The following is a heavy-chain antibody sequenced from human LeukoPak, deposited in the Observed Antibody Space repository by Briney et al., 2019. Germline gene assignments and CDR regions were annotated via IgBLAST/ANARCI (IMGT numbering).Heavy chain of an antibody. CDR1: GYSFNSYW. D-gene: IGHD1-26*01. J-gene: IGHJ4*02. Sequence: GESLQISCKGSGYSFNSYWIGWVRQLPGKGLKWMGIIYPGDSDARYSPSFQGQVTISADKSISTAYLQWSSLKASDTAMYYCARRRDLYSGSYYPFDYWGQGTLVTVSS. CDR2: IYPGDSDA. CDR3: ARRRDLYSGSYYPFDY. V-gene: IGHV5-51*01.